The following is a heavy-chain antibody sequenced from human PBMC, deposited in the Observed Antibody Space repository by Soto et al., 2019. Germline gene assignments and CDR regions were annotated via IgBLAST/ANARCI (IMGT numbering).Heavy chain of an antibody. V-gene: IGHV3-21*01. CDR2: ISSGSSYI. CDR3: ARDILSGGAYPDS. J-gene: IGHJ5*01. Sequence: EVQLVESGGGLVKPGGSLRLSCAASGFTFSSYTMNWVRQAPGKGLEWISSISSGSSYIYYAGSVKGRFTISRDNAKNSLFLQMNSLGADDTAVYYCARDILSGGAYPDSWGQGTKVTVSS. CDR1: GFTFSSYT. D-gene: IGHD3-10*01.